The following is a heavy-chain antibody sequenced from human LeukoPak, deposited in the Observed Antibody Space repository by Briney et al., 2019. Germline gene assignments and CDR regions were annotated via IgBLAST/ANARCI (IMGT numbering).Heavy chain of an antibody. CDR1: GFTLSSSE. D-gene: IGHD3-9*01. Sequence: GGSLRLSCAASGFTLSSSEMNWVRQAPGKGLEWVSYISRSGSTIFYADSVKGRFTISRDNAKNSLYLQMNSLRAEDTAVYYCARVGRQYFDWLGSWDAFDIWGQGTMVTVSS. CDR2: ISRSGSTI. CDR3: ARVGRQYFDWLGSWDAFDI. J-gene: IGHJ3*02. V-gene: IGHV3-48*03.